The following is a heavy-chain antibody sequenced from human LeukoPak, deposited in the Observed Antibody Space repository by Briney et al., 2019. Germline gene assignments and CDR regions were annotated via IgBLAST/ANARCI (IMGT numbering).Heavy chain of an antibody. J-gene: IGHJ4*02. CDR1: GYSFTSYW. Sequence: GESLKISCKASGYSFTSYWIGWVRQMPGKGLEWMGIIYPGDSDTSYSPSFQGQVTISADKSISTAYLQWSSLKASDTAMYYCALGSAAAGTACYFDYWGQGTLVTVSS. CDR2: IYPGDSDT. CDR3: ALGSAAAGTACYFDY. V-gene: IGHV5-51*01. D-gene: IGHD6-13*01.